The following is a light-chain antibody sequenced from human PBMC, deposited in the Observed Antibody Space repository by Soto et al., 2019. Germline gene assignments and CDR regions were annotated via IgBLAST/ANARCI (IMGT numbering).Light chain of an antibody. Sequence: QSALTQPASVSGCPGQSITMSCTGSRSDFGDDKYVSWYQQQPGKGPNLLIYGVSKRPSGVSTRFSGSKSGNTASLTISGLQVEDESDYICGSFTTSRIWVFGGGTKLTVL. CDR2: GVS. CDR3: GSFTTSRIWV. V-gene: IGLV2-14*01. CDR1: RSDFGDDKY. J-gene: IGLJ3*02.